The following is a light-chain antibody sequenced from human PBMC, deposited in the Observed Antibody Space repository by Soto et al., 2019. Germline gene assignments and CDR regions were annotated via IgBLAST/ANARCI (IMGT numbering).Light chain of an antibody. V-gene: IGKV3-20*01. CDR1: QSVSNNY. CDR3: QQYGSSGP. CDR2: GAS. Sequence: EFEWTQSAGTVSLSPRERAALSCMASQSVSNNYLAWYQQKPGQAPRLLIYGASNRATGIPDGFSGSGSGTDFTLTISRLEPEDIAVYYCQQYGSSGPFGQVTKVDIK. J-gene: IGKJ1*01.